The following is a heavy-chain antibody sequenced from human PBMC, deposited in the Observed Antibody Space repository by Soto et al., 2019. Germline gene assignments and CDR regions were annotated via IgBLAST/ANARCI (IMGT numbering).Heavy chain of an antibody. J-gene: IGHJ3*02. CDR3: ATSHYDTTGYFDAFEI. CDR2: ISASGDST. V-gene: IGHV3-23*01. D-gene: IGHD3-22*01. CDR1: GFTLSNYA. Sequence: EVQLLESGGGLVQPGGSLRLSCATSGFTLSNYAMNWVRQSPGKGLEWVSSISASGDSTYYPESVKGRFTISRDNANNSLYLQMNSLRPEDTALYYGATSHYDTTGYFDAFEIWGQETMVTVSS.